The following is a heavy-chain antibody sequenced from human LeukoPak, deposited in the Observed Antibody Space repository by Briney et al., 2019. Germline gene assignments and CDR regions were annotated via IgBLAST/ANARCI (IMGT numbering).Heavy chain of an antibody. Sequence: KASETLSLTCTVPGGSISSSSYYWGWIRQPPGKGLEWLASIPYSGTTYYNPSLKSRVTLSVDTSKNHFSLKLSSVTAADTAVYYCARDRMGWVATGYYFDYWGQGTLVTVSS. CDR2: IPYSGTT. V-gene: IGHV4-39*07. J-gene: IGHJ4*02. D-gene: IGHD5-12*01. CDR3: ARDRMGWVATGYYFDY. CDR1: GGSISSSSYY.